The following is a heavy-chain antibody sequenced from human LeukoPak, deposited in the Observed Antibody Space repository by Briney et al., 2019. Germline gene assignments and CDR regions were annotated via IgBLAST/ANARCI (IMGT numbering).Heavy chain of an antibody. D-gene: IGHD5-12*01. CDR2: ISWNSGSI. CDR1: GFTFDDYA. V-gene: IGHV3-9*01. J-gene: IGHJ4*02. CDR3: ARDHVKDSGYDRRGHY. Sequence: GRSLRLSCAASGFTFDDYAMHWVRQVPGKGLEWVSGISWNSGSIGYADSVKGRFTISRDNAKNSLYLQMNSLRAEDTAVYYCARDHVKDSGYDRRGHYWGQGTLVTVSS.